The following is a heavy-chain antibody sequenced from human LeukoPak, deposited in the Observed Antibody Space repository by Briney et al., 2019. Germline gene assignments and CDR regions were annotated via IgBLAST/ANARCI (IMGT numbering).Heavy chain of an antibody. J-gene: IGHJ4*02. CDR2: IGYDGRNK. Sequence: GGSLRLSCAASGFTFSSYGIHWVRQAPGKGLEWVTFIGYDGRNKYYADSVKGRFTISRDNSKNTLYLQMNSLRAEDTAVYYCAKRSRDSSGYYYRFDYWGQGTLVTVSS. CDR1: GFTFSSYG. D-gene: IGHD3-22*01. CDR3: AKRSRDSSGYYYRFDY. V-gene: IGHV3-30*02.